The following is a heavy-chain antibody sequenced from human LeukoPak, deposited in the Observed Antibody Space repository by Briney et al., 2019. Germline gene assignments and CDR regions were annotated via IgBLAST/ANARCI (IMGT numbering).Heavy chain of an antibody. CDR2: INSDGSST. D-gene: IGHD6-13*01. J-gene: IGHJ6*03. CDR3: ARSQYSSTWYGDSYYYYMDV. CDR1: GFTFSNYW. V-gene: IGHV3-74*01. Sequence: GGSLRLSCAASGFTFSNYWMHWVRQAPGKGLVWVSRINSDGSSTSYADSVKGRFTISRDNAKNTLYLQMNSLRAEGTAVCYCARSQYSSTWYGDSYYYYMDVWGKGTTVTVSS.